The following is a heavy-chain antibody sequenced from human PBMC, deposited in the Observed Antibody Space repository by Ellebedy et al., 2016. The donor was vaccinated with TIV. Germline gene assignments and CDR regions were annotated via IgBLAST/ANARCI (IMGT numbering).Heavy chain of an antibody. D-gene: IGHD1/OR15-1a*01. CDR1: RFIVSNKY. J-gene: IGHJ1*01. CDR3: ASLRGNTLIQN. CDR2: LYTSGST. V-gene: IGHV3-53*01. Sequence: GESLKISCAASRFIVSNKYMSWVRQAPGKGLEWVSLLYTSGSTYYADSVKGRFTISRDNSKNTLDLQMNSLRAEDTAIYYCASLRGNTLIQNWGQGTLVTVSS.